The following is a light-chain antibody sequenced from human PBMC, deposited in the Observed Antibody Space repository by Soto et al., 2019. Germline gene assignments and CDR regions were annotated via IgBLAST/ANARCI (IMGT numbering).Light chain of an antibody. CDR2: GAS. CDR1: QSVSSN. J-gene: IGKJ1*01. CDR3: QQYNNWPRT. V-gene: IGKV3-15*01. Sequence: EIMMSKSPATLSVTKRERATLSCRASQSVSSNLAWYQQKPGQAPRLLIYGASTRATGIPARFSGSGSGTEFTLTISSLQSEDFAVYYCQQYNNWPRTFGQGTMVAIK.